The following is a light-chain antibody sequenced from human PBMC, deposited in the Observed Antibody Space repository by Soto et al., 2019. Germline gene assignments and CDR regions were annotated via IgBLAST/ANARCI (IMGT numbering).Light chain of an antibody. CDR1: QDISNY. CDR2: DAS. V-gene: IGKV1-33*01. CDR3: QQYDNLPIT. Sequence: DIQMTQSASSLSASVGDRVTITCQASQDISNYLNWYQQKPGKAPKLLIYDASNLETGVPSRFSGSGSGTDFTFTISSLQPEDIATYYCQQYDNLPITFGQGTRPEIK. J-gene: IGKJ5*01.